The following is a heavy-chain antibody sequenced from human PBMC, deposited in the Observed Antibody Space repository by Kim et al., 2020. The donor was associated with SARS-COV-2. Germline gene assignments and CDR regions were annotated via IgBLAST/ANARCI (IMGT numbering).Heavy chain of an antibody. J-gene: IGHJ4*02. D-gene: IGHD3-3*02. CDR2: IDPRDSNT. CDR1: GYSFISYW. CDR3: TRHFSRDYHYDF. Sequence: GESLKISCKGSGYSFISYWITWVRQMPGKGLEWMGRIDPRDSNTNYSPSFQGHVTFSIDTSISTAFLQWSSLKASDTAMYYCTRHFSRDYHYDFWGQGTLVTVSS. V-gene: IGHV5-10-1*01.